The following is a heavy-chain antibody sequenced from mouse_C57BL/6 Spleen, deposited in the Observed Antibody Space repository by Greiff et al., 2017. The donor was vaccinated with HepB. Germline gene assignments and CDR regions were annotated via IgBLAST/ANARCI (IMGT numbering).Heavy chain of an antibody. CDR1: GYAFSSYW. Sequence: VQLQQSGAELVKPGASVKISCKASGYAFSSYWMNWVKQRPGKGLEWIGQIYPGDGDTNYNGKFKGKATLTADKSSSTAYMQLSSLTSEDSAVYFCASRDYGSSHWYFDVWGTGTTVTVSS. CDR3: ASRDYGSSHWYFDV. D-gene: IGHD1-1*01. CDR2: IYPGDGDT. J-gene: IGHJ1*03. V-gene: IGHV1-80*01.